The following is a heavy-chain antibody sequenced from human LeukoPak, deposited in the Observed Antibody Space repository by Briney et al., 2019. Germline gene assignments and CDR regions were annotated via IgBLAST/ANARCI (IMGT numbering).Heavy chain of an antibody. V-gene: IGHV4-39*01. CDR3: ARQPLESPYYDFWSGYYIGDY. Sequence: SETLSLTCTVSGGSISRSSYYWGWIRQPPGKGLEWIGSIYYSGSTYYNPSLKSRVTISVDTSKNQFSLKLSSVTAADTAVYYCARQPLESPYYDFWSGYYIGDYWGQGTLVTVSS. CDR2: IYYSGST. CDR1: GGSISRSSYY. J-gene: IGHJ4*02. D-gene: IGHD3-3*01.